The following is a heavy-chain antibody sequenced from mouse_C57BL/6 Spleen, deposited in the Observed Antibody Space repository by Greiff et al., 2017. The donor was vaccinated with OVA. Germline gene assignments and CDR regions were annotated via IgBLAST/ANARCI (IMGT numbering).Heavy chain of an antibody. Sequence: QVQLQQPGAELVRPGSSVKLSCKASGYTFTSYWMHWVKQRPIQGLEWIGNIDPSDSETHYNQKFKDKATLTVDKSSSTAYMQLSSLTSEDSAVYYCARYYVSSYWYFDVWGTGTTVTVAS. J-gene: IGHJ1*03. CDR1: GYTFTSYW. D-gene: IGHD1-1*01. CDR2: IDPSDSET. CDR3: ARYYVSSYWYFDV. V-gene: IGHV1-52*01.